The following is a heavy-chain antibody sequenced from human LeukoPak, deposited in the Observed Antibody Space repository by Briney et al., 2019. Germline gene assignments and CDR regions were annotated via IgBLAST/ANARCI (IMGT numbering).Heavy chain of an antibody. V-gene: IGHV3-23*01. J-gene: IGHJ4*02. CDR3: AAGLRQGGVEDY. D-gene: IGHD3-16*01. Sequence: GRSLRLSCAASGFTFSSYGMHWVRQAPGKGLEWVSAISGSGGSTYYADSVKGRFTISRDNSKNTLYLQMNSLRAEDTAVYYCAAGLRQGGVEDYWGQGTLVTVSS. CDR2: ISGSGGST. CDR1: GFTFSSYG.